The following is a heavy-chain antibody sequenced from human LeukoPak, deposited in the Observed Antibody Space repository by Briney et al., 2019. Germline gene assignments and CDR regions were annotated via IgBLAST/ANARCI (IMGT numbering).Heavy chain of an antibody. CDR3: ASDYGWGSYRFDY. D-gene: IGHD3-10*01. CDR2: IYYSGST. J-gene: IGHJ4*02. Sequence: PSETLSLTCTVSVGSISSYYWSWIRQPPGKGLEWIGYIYYSGSTNYNPSLKSRVTISVDTSKNQFSLKLSSVTAADAAVYYCASDYGWGSYRFDYWGQGTLVTVSS. CDR1: VGSISSYY. V-gene: IGHV4-59*01.